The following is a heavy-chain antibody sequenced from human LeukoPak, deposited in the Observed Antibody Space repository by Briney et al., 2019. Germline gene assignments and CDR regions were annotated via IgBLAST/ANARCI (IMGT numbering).Heavy chain of an antibody. Sequence: SVKVSCKASGGTFSSYAISWVRQAPGQGLEWMGRIIPILGIANYAQKFQGRGTITADKSRSTAYMELSILRSEDTAVYYCARKAIVVGPFDYWGQGTLVTVSS. D-gene: IGHD3-22*01. CDR2: IIPILGIA. V-gene: IGHV1-69*04. J-gene: IGHJ4*02. CDR3: ARKAIVVGPFDY. CDR1: GGTFSSYA.